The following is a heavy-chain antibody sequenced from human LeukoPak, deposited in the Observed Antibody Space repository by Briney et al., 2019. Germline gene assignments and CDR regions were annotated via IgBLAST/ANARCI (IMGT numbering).Heavy chain of an antibody. D-gene: IGHD6-19*01. CDR3: ARASIAVAGKGFDY. J-gene: IGHJ4*02. Sequence: SVKVSRKASGYTFTSYGISWVRQAPGQGLEWMGGIIPIFGTANYAQKFQGRVTITADESTSTAYMELSSLRSEDTAVYYCARASIAVAGKGFDYWGQGTLVTVSS. V-gene: IGHV1-69*13. CDR2: IIPIFGTA. CDR1: GYTFTSYG.